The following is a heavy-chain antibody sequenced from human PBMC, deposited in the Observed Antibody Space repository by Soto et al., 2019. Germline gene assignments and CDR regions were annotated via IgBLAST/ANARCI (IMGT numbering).Heavy chain of an antibody. J-gene: IGHJ5*02. CDR3: ARDRCSSTSCYPYNWFDP. CDR1: GGTFSSYA. CDR2: IIPIFSTA. V-gene: IGHV1-69*13. Sequence: ASVKVSCKASGGTFSSYAISWVRQAPGQGLEWMGGIIPIFSTANYAQKFQGRVTITADESTSTAYMELSSLRSEDTAVYYCARDRCSSTSCYPYNWFDPWGQGTLVTVSS. D-gene: IGHD2-2*01.